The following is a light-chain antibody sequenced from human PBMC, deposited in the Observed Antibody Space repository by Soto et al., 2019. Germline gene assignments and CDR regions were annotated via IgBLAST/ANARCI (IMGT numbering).Light chain of an antibody. CDR3: HQFGISPYT. CDR1: QSVSSAY. Sequence: EIVLTQSPGTLSLSPGERATLSCRASQSVSSAYILCFQQKPGQAPRLLIYGASYRAAGIPDRFGGSGSGTDFTLTISRLEPEYFALYYYHQFGISPYTFGQGTKLEIK. J-gene: IGKJ2*01. V-gene: IGKV3-20*01. CDR2: GAS.